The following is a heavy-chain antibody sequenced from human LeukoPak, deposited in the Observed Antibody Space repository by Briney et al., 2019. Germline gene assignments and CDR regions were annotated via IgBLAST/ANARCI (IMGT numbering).Heavy chain of an antibody. CDR2: IYSGGST. V-gene: IGHV3-53*01. CDR3: GRSRGWDYFDY. Sequence: GGSLRLSCAASGFTVSSNYMSWVRQAPGKGLEWVSVIYSGGSTYYADSVKGRFAISRDNSKNTLYLQMNSLRAEDTAVYYCGRSRGWDYFDYWGQGTLVTVSS. CDR1: GFTVSSNY. D-gene: IGHD6-19*01. J-gene: IGHJ4*02.